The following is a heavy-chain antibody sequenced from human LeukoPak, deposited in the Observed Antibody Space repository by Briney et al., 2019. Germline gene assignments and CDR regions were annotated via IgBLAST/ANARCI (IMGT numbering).Heavy chain of an antibody. J-gene: IGHJ3*01. CDR3: ARGGVLDV. CDR1: GFTFSSYW. Sequence: GGSLRLSCAASGFTFSSYWMNWARQAPGKGLEWVASINHNGNVNYYVDSVKGRFTISRDNAKNSLYLQMSNLRAEDTAVYFWARGGVLDVGGQGARVTVS. D-gene: IGHD3-16*01. V-gene: IGHV3-7*03. CDR2: INHNGNVN.